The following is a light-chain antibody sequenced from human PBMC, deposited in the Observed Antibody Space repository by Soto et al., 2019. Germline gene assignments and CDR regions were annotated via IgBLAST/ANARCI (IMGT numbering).Light chain of an antibody. V-gene: IGLV2-14*01. J-gene: IGLJ3*02. CDR2: EVS. CDR3: NSYTSSGTWV. Sequence: QSVLTQPASVSGSPGQSITISCTGTSSDVGGYNYVSWYQQHPGKAPKLLIYEVSNRPSGVSNRFSGSKSGNTASLTISGLQAEDEADYYCNSYTSSGTWVFGGETKVTVL. CDR1: SSDVGGYNY.